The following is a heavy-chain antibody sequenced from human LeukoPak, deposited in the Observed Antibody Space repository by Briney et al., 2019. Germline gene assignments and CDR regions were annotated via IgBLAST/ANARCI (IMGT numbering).Heavy chain of an antibody. Sequence: GGSLRLSCAASGFTVSSNYMSWVRQAPGKGLEWVSVIYSGGSTYYADSVKGRFTISRDNSKNTLYLQMNSLRAEDTAVYHCAMGCSSTSWRGYYYYGMDVWGQGTTVTVSS. J-gene: IGHJ6*02. V-gene: IGHV3-53*01. CDR3: AMGCSSTSWRGYYYYGMDV. CDR2: IYSGGST. CDR1: GFTVSSNY. D-gene: IGHD2-2*01.